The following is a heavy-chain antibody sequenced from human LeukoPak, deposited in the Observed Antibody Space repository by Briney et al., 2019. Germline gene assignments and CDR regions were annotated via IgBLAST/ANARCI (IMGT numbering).Heavy chain of an antibody. D-gene: IGHD3-10*01. CDR2: IIPIFGTA. V-gene: IGHV1-69*13. CDR3: ARANYYGSGSWAFDI. Sequence: GASVKVSCKASGGTFSSYAISWVRQAPGQGLEWMGGIIPIFGTANYAQKFQGRVTITADESTSTAYMELSSLRSEDTAVYYCARANYYGSGSWAFDIWGQGTMVTVSS. CDR1: GGTFSSYA. J-gene: IGHJ3*02.